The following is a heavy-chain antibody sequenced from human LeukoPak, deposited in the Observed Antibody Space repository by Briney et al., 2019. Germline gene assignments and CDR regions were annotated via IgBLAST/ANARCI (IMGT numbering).Heavy chain of an antibody. CDR1: GFTFSSYG. D-gene: IGHD3-22*01. Sequence: GGSLRLSCAASGFTFSSYGMHWVRQAPGKGLEWVAVISYDGSKKYYADSVKGRFTISRDNSKNTLYLQMNSLRAEDTAVYYCAKGYYDSSIDYWGQGTLVTVSS. CDR3: AKGYYDSSIDY. J-gene: IGHJ4*02. CDR2: ISYDGSKK. V-gene: IGHV3-30*18.